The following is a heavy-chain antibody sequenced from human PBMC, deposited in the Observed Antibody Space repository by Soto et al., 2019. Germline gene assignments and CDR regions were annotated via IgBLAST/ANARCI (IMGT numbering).Heavy chain of an antibody. Sequence: SVKVSCKASGFTFTSSAVQWVRQARGQRLEWIGWIVVGSGNTNYAQKFQERVTITRDMSTSTAYMELSSLRSEDTAVCYCAAIAPPHYYDSSGSDAFDIWGQGTMVTVS. CDR3: AAIAPPHYYDSSGSDAFDI. V-gene: IGHV1-58*01. D-gene: IGHD3-22*01. CDR1: GFTFTSSA. CDR2: IVVGSGNT. J-gene: IGHJ3*02.